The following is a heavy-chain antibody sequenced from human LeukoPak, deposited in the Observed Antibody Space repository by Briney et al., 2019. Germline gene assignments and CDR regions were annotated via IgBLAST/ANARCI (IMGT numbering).Heavy chain of an antibody. Sequence: PGGSLRLSCAASGFTFDDYGMSWARQAPGKGLEWVAFIRYDGSNKYYADSVKGRFTISRDNSKNTLYLRMNSLRAEDTAVYYCAKDQLWSGGYFDYWGQGTLVTVSS. D-gene: IGHD5-18*01. J-gene: IGHJ4*02. V-gene: IGHV3-30*02. CDR3: AKDQLWSGGYFDY. CDR1: GFTFDDYG. CDR2: IRYDGSNK.